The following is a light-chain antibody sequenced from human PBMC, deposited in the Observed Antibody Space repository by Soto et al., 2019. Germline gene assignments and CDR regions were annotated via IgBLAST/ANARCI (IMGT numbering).Light chain of an antibody. J-gene: IGKJ2*02. V-gene: IGKV3-20*01. CDR3: QYYDTCPAAGT. Sequence: YCRASQCVDSTYLAWYQQKPDQSPRLLLYATSTRAAGIPDRFSGSGSGTDFGIRIRCLVSAFVAVALRQYYDTCPAAGTLGQGTKVDIK. CDR1: QCVDSTY. CDR2: ATS.